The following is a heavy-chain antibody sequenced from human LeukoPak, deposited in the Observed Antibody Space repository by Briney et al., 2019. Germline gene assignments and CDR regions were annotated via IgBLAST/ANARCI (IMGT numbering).Heavy chain of an antibody. CDR2: ISDSSSTI. D-gene: IGHD3-9*01. CDR1: GFTFSSYG. J-gene: IGHJ4*02. CDR3: ARWGATGYGDY. V-gene: IGHV3-48*03. Sequence: GGSLRLSCAASGFTFSSYGMNWVRQAPGKGLEWVSYISDSSSTIYYADSVKGRLTISRDNAKNSLYLQMNSLRAEDSAVYYCARWGATGYGDYWGQGTLVTVSS.